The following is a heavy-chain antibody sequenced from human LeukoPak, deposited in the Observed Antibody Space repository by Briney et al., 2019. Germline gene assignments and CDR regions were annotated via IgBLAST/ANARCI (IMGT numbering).Heavy chain of an antibody. V-gene: IGHV3-49*03. CDR2: IRSKAYGGTT. CDR3: TSASPRITMVQLGIAFDI. Sequence: PGRSLRLSCTASGFTFGDYAMRWFRQAPGKGLEWVGFIRSKAYGGTTEYAASVKGRFTISRDDSKSIAYLQMNSLKTEDTAVYYCTSASPRITMVQLGIAFDIWGQGTMVTVSS. CDR1: GFTFGDYA. D-gene: IGHD3-10*01. J-gene: IGHJ3*02.